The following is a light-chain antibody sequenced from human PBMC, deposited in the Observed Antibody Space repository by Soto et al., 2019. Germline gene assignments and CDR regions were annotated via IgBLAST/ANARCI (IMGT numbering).Light chain of an antibody. CDR3: SSFAGSPVV. CDR2: EVS. CDR1: SSDVGDYNY. J-gene: IGLJ2*01. V-gene: IGLV2-8*01. Sequence: QSALTQPPSASGSLAQSVTIPCTGTSSDVGDYNYVSWYQQHPGKVPKLMIYEVSKRPSGVPDRFSGSKSGNTASLTVSGLQAEDEADYYCSSFAGSPVVFGGGTKLTVL.